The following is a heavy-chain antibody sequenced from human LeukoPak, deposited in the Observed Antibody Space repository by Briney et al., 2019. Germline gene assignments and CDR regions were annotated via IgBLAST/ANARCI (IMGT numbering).Heavy chain of an antibody. V-gene: IGHV3-66*01. CDR2: IYSRGDT. J-gene: IGHJ5*02. D-gene: IGHD5/OR15-5a*01. Sequence: GGSLRLSCAASGFTFSSYGMHWVRQAPGKGLEWVSLIYSRGDTKYADSVKGRFTISRDNSKNTLYLQMSSLRTEDTAVYYCARGFYDGVNWFDPWGQGTLVTVSS. CDR1: GFTFSSYG. CDR3: ARGFYDGVNWFDP.